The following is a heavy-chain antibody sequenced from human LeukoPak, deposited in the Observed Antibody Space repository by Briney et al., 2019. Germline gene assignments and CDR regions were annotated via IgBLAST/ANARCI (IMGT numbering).Heavy chain of an antibody. CDR2: IKQDGSEK. CDR3: ARAYDFWSGYHSYYFDY. Sequence: PGGSLRLSCAASGFTFSSYWMSWVRQAPGKGLEWVANIKQDGSEKYYVDSVKGRFTISRDSAKNSLYLQMNSLRAEDTAVYYCARAYDFWSGYHSYYFDYWGQGTLVTVSS. J-gene: IGHJ4*02. V-gene: IGHV3-7*01. D-gene: IGHD3-3*01. CDR1: GFTFSSYW.